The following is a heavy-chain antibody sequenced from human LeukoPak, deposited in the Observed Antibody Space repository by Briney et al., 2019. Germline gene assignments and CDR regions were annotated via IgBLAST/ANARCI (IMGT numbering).Heavy chain of an antibody. D-gene: IGHD3-3*01. Sequence: GGSLRLSCAASGFTFNSYWMSWVRQAPGKVLEWVANINQDGSERYYVDSVKGRFTTSRDNAKNSLYLQMNSLRAEDTAVYYCARAPRTGGRFLEWLPTSYYYYGMDVWGQGTTVTVSS. V-gene: IGHV3-7*05. CDR1: GFTFNSYW. CDR2: INQDGSER. J-gene: IGHJ6*02. CDR3: ARAPRTGGRFLEWLPTSYYYYGMDV.